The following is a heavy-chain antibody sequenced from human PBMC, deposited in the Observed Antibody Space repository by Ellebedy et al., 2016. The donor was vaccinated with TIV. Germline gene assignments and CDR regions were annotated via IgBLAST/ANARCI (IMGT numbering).Heavy chain of an antibody. CDR3: ARVQTGTYYYYYGMDV. CDR2: ISSGGSTI. D-gene: IGHD1-1*01. J-gene: IGHJ6*02. V-gene: IGHV3-48*04. Sequence: GESLKISCAASGFMFSTYSMNWVRQAPGKGLEWVSYISSGGSTIYYADSVKGRFTISRDNAKNSLYLQMNSLRAEDTAVYYCARVQTGTYYYYYGMDVWGQGTTVTVSS. CDR1: GFMFSTYS.